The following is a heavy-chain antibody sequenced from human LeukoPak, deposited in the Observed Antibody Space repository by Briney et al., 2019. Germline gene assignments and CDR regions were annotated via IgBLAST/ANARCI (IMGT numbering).Heavy chain of an antibody. V-gene: IGHV3-23*01. D-gene: IGHD3-10*02. J-gene: IGHJ6*04. CDR2: ISGSGGST. CDR1: GFTFSSYG. CDR3: AELGITMIGGV. Sequence: GGSLRLSCAASGFTFSSYGMSWVRQAPGKGLEWVSAISGSGGSTYYTDSVKGRFTISRDNAKNSLYLQMNSLRAEDTAVYYCAELGITMIGGVWGKGTTVTISS.